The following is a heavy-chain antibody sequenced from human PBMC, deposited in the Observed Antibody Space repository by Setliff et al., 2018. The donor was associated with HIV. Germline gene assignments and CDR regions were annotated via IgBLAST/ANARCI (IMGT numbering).Heavy chain of an antibody. CDR1: GYSFSTSG. D-gene: IGHD6-13*01. J-gene: IGHJ4*02. V-gene: IGHV1-18*01. CDR3: VRDERRVAAGSFHCFDY. Sequence: ASVKVSCKTSGYSFSTSGISWVRQAPGQGLEWMGWIGGYLHDTNAAPHLEARLTMTADTSASTAYMELRSLTSDDTAVYYCVRDERRVAAGSFHCFDYWGQGTLVTVSS. CDR2: IGGYLHDT.